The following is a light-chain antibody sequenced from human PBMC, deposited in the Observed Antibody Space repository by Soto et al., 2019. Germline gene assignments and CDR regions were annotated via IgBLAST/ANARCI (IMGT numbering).Light chain of an antibody. CDR1: QSVSSNY. V-gene: IGKV1-27*01. Sequence: TQSPGTLSLSPGERATLSCRASQSVSSNYLAWYQQKPGKVPKLLIYAASTLQSGVPSRFSGSGSGTDFTLTISSLQPEDVATYYCQKYNSAPLTFGGGTKVEIK. J-gene: IGKJ4*01. CDR2: AAS. CDR3: QKYNSAPLT.